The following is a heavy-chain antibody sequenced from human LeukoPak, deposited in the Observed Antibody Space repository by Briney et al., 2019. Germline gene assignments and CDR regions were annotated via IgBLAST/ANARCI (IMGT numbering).Heavy chain of an antibody. Sequence: GGSLRLSCAASGFTFSSHRMNWVRQAPGKGLEWVSSISSSSSYIYYADSVKGRFTISRDNAKNSLYLQMNSLRAEDTAVYYCARDGQYSSAYDYWGQGTLVTVSS. J-gene: IGHJ4*02. CDR1: GFTFSSHR. V-gene: IGHV3-21*01. CDR3: ARDGQYSSAYDY. CDR2: ISSSSSYI. D-gene: IGHD6-25*01.